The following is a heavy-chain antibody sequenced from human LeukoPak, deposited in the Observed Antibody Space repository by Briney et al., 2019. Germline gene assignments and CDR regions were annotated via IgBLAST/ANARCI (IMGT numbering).Heavy chain of an antibody. Sequence: PSETLSLTCTVSGGSISSYYWSWIRQPAGKGLEWIGRIYTSGSTNYNPSLKSRVTMSVDTSKNQFSLKLSSVTAADTAVYYCARDFPYDSSGYYSSDAFDIWGQGTMVTVSS. CDR2: IYTSGST. J-gene: IGHJ3*02. V-gene: IGHV4-4*07. CDR3: ARDFPYDSSGYYSSDAFDI. CDR1: GGSISSYY. D-gene: IGHD3-22*01.